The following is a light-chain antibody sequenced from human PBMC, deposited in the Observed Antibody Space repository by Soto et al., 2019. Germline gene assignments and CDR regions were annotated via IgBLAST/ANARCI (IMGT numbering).Light chain of an antibody. CDR1: QSISSW. J-gene: IGKJ5*01. Sequence: ESRMSRSPSTLSASVGDRVTITCRASQSISSWLAWYQQKPGKAPKLLIYDASSLESGVPSRFSGSGSGTEFTLTISSLQPDDFAPYYCQQYNSHPIPFGQVTLLAIK. CDR2: DAS. CDR3: QQYNSHPIP. V-gene: IGKV1-5*01.